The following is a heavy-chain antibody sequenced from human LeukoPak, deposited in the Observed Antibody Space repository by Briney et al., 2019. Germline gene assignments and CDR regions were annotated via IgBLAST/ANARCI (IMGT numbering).Heavy chain of an antibody. V-gene: IGHV4-39*07. CDR3: AGGLQWLAHDY. CDR1: GGSLSSGSYY. CDR2: IYYSGSI. D-gene: IGHD6-19*01. Sequence: SETLSLTCTVSGGSLSSGSYYWGWIRQPPGKGLEWIGSIYYSGSIYYNPSLKSRVTISVDTSKNQLSLKLRSVTAADTAVYYCAGGLQWLAHDYWGQGTLVTVSS. J-gene: IGHJ4*02.